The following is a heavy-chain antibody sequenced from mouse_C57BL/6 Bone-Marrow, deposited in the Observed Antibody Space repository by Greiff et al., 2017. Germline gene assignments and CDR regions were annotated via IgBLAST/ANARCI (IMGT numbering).Heavy chain of an antibody. D-gene: IGHD2-3*01. CDR1: GYTFTSYW. CDR3: ASEGGYYDFDY. CDR2: IDPSDSYT. Sequence: VQLQQSGAELVRPGTSVKLSCKASGYTFTSYWMHWVKQRPGQGLEWIGVIDPSDSYTNYNQKFKGKATLTVDTSSSSAYMQLSSLTSEDAAVYYCASEGGYYDFDYWGQGTTLTVSS. J-gene: IGHJ2*01. V-gene: IGHV1-59*01.